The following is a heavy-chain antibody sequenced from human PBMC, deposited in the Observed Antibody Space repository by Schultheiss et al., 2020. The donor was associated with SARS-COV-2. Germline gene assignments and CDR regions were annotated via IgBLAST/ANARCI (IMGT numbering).Heavy chain of an antibody. D-gene: IGHD6-6*01. CDR2: IYSGGST. CDR3: ARVRGSSSEVGY. Sequence: GGSLRLSCAASGFTFSSYAMSWVRQAPGKGLEWVSVIYSGGSTYYADSVKGRFTISRDNAKNSLYLQMNSLRAEDTAVYYCARVRGSSSEVGYWGQGTLVTVSS. CDR1: GFTFSSYA. V-gene: IGHV3-66*01. J-gene: IGHJ4*02.